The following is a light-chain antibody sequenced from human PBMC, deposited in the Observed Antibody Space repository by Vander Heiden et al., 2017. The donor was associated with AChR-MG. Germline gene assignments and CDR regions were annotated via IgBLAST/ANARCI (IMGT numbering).Light chain of an antibody. CDR2: GAS. J-gene: IGKJ1*01. Sequence: EIVMTQSPSTLSVSPGDRATLTCRASQSVSSNLAWYQQKPGKAPRLLMYGASTRATVIPARLRGSGSGAEFTLTISSLQSEDFAVYDCQQYNNWHSWTFGQGTKVEIK. V-gene: IGKV3-15*01. CDR3: QQYNNWHSWT. CDR1: QSVSSN.